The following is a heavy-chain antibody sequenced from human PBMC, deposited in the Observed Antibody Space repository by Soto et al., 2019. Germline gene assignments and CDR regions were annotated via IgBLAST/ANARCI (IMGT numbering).Heavy chain of an antibody. CDR1: GWTFSSYA. D-gene: IGHD3-3*01. Sequence: SVKVSCKACGWTFSSYAISWVRQAPGQGLEWMGGIIPIFGTANYAQKFQGRVTITADESTSTAYMELSSLRSEDTAVYYCARVENDFWSGYYFDYWGQGTLVTVSS. CDR2: IIPIFGTA. CDR3: ARVENDFWSGYYFDY. V-gene: IGHV1-69*13. J-gene: IGHJ4*02.